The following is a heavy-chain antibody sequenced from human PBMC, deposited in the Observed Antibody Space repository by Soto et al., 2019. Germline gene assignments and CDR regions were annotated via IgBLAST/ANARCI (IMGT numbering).Heavy chain of an antibody. CDR2: IYYRSKWFH. V-gene: IGHV6-1*01. Sequence: SQTLSLTCVISGDSVSSNGACWNWIRQSPSRRLQWLGRIYYRSKWFHDYAASVESRMAINPDTSRNQFSLQLNYVTPEDTAVYYCARVHCSAGTCLDGLDFWGQGTTVTVSS. CDR3: ARVHCSAGTCLDGLDF. D-gene: IGHD2-15*01. J-gene: IGHJ6*02. CDR1: GDSVSSNGAC.